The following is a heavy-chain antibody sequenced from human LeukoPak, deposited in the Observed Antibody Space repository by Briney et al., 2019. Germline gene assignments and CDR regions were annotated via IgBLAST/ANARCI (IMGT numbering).Heavy chain of an antibody. D-gene: IGHD1-1*01. J-gene: IGHJ4*02. CDR2: TDSGGST. CDR3: ARDWNGDYAFEN. V-gene: IGHV3-66*01. CDR1: GITVSNNY. Sequence: GGSLRLSCEVSGITVSNNYMNWVRQAPGKGLEWVSVTDSGGSTYYADSVKGRFTASRDISRNTVFLQLTGLRAEDTAIYYCARDWNGDYAFENWGQGTLVTVSS.